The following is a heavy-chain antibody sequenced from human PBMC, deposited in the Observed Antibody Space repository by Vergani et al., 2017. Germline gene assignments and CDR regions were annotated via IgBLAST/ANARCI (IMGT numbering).Heavy chain of an antibody. V-gene: IGHV1-24*01. CDR2: FDPEDGET. CDR3: ARDPRGYGGDPEDYYYGMDV. Sequence: QVQLVQSGAEVKKPGASVKVSCKASGYTFTSYGISWVRQAPGQGLEWMGGFDPEDGETIYAQKFQGRVTMTEDTSTDTAYMELTSLRSQDTAVYYCARDPRGYGGDPEDYYYGMDVWGQGTTVTVSS. CDR1: GYTFTSYG. D-gene: IGHD2-21*02. J-gene: IGHJ6*02.